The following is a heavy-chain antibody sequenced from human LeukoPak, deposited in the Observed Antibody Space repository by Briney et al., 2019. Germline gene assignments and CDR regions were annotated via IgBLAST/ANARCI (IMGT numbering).Heavy chain of an antibody. CDR2: ISWNSGSI. CDR1: GFTFDDYA. Sequence: GGSLRLSCAASGFTFDDYAMHWVQQAPGNGLEWVSGISWNSGSIGYADSVKGRFTISRDNAKNSLYLQMNSLRAEDTALYYCAKELSGSGSVHRRHYYGMDVWGQGTTVTVSS. CDR3: AKELSGSGSVHRRHYYGMDV. V-gene: IGHV3-9*01. J-gene: IGHJ6*02. D-gene: IGHD3-10*01.